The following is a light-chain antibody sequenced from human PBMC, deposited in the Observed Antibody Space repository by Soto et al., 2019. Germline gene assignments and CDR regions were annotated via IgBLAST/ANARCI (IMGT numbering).Light chain of an antibody. J-gene: IGLJ2*01. Sequence: QSALTQPASVSGSPGQSITISCTGTSSDVGSYNLVSWYQQHPGKAPKLMIYEGSKRPSGVSNRFSGSKSGNTASVTISGLQAEDEADYYCCSYAGSVVFGGGTKLTVL. CDR2: EGS. CDR3: CSYAGSVV. V-gene: IGLV2-23*01. CDR1: SSDVGSYNL.